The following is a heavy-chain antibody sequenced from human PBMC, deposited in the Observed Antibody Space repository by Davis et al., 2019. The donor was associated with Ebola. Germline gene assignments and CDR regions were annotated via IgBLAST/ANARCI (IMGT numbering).Heavy chain of an antibody. V-gene: IGHV3-7*01. CDR2: IKQDGSEK. J-gene: IGHJ6*02. Sequence: GESLKISCAASGFIFNNYWMSWVRQAPGKGLEWVANIKQDGSEKHYVDSVKGRFTISRDNAKNSLYLQMNSLRAEDTAVYYCTTYGDFGDYYGMDVWGQGTTVTVSS. CDR3: TTYGDFGDYYGMDV. CDR1: GFIFNNYW. D-gene: IGHD3-16*01.